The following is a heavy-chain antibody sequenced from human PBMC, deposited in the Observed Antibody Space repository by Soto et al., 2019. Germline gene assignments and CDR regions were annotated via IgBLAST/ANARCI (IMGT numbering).Heavy chain of an antibody. CDR2: IYYNGNT. CDR1: GGSISNHY. V-gene: IGHV4-59*11. J-gene: IGHJ4*02. Sequence: QVQLQESGPGLVKPSETLSLTCTVSGGSISNHYWSWIRQPHGKGLEWIGYIYYNGNTNYNPPLKSRVTMSVDTSKNQIARQLSSVTAADTAVYYCTRANWYSEYWGQGTLVTVSS. D-gene: IGHD7-27*01. CDR3: TRANWYSEY.